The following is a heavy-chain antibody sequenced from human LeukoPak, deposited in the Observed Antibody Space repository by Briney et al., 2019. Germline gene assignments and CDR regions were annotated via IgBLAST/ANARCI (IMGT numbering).Heavy chain of an antibody. Sequence: GGSLRLSCAASGFTLSIYWMSWVRQAPGKGLEWVANIKHDGSEKYYVDSVKGRFTISRDNAKNSLDLQMNSLRDEDTAVYYCARTNYGGINPGRVGYYYYGMDVWGQGTTVTVSS. J-gene: IGHJ6*02. V-gene: IGHV3-7*02. CDR3: ARTNYGGINPGRVGYYYYGMDV. D-gene: IGHD4-23*01. CDR1: GFTLSIYW. CDR2: IKHDGSEK.